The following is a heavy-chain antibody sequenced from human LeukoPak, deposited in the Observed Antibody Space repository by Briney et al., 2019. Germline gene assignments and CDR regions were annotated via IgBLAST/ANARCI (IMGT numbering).Heavy chain of an antibody. CDR3: ARGITIFGVVSATPLYYFDY. J-gene: IGHJ4*02. V-gene: IGHV1-46*01. CDR2: VNPSGGST. D-gene: IGHD3-3*01. CDR1: GYTFTSYY. Sequence: ASVKVSCKASGYTFTSYYMHWVRQAPGQGLEWMGIVNPSGGSTSYAQKFQGRVTITRDTSTSTVYMELSSLRSEDTAVYYCARGITIFGVVSATPLYYFDYWGQGTLVTVSS.